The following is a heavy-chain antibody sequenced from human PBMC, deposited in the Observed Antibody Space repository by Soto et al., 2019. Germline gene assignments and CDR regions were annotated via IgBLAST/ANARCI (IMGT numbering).Heavy chain of an antibody. Sequence: EVQLLESGGGLVQPGGSLRLSCAASGFTFSSYAMSWVRQAPGKGLEWVSAISGSGGTTDYADSVKGRFTISRDNSKNTLFLQMDSLRDEDTAVYYCAKPGTTVTSGGFAYWGQGTLVTVSS. V-gene: IGHV3-23*01. CDR2: ISGSGGTT. CDR1: GFTFSSYA. CDR3: AKPGTTVTSGGFAY. D-gene: IGHD4-17*01. J-gene: IGHJ4*02.